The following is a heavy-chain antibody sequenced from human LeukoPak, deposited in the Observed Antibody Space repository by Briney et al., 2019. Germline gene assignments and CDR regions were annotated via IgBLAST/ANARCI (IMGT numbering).Heavy chain of an antibody. CDR2: IYPGDSDT. J-gene: IGHJ4*02. CDR3: ARQAAAGNGYVDY. V-gene: IGHV5-51*01. Sequence: GESLKISCKGSGYSFTSYWIGWGRQMPGKGLEWMGIIYPGDSDTRYSPTFQGQVTISADKSISTAYLQWSSLKASDTAMYYCARQAAAGNGYVDYWGQGTLVTVSS. D-gene: IGHD6-13*01. CDR1: GYSFTSYW.